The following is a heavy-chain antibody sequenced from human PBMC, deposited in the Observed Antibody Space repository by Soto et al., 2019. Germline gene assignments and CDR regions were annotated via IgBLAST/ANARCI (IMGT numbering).Heavy chain of an antibody. CDR2: IWYDGSKK. CDR3: ASGYCSSSSCYREVYYKYAMDV. J-gene: IGHJ6*02. V-gene: IGHV3-33*01. Sequence: QVQLVESGGGLVQLGRPLRLSWAASGFAFSTYGMHWFRKAPGKGLEWWAGIWYDGSKKYYADSVKGRFTISRDNSKNTLYLQMNSLRVEDTAVYFCASGYCSSSSCYREVYYKYAMDVWGQGTTVTVSS. D-gene: IGHD2-2*01. CDR1: GFAFSTYG.